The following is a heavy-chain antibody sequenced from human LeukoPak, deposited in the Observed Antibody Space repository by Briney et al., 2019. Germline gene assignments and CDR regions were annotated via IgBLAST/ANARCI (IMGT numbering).Heavy chain of an antibody. D-gene: IGHD3-9*01. CDR2: ITSSSSYT. CDR3: ARERYDILTGYSPDAFDY. Sequence: GGSLRLSCAASGFTFSTLNWVRRAPGKGLEWVSSITSSSSYTFYADSVKGRFTISRDNAKNSLYLQMNSLRAEDTAVYYCARERYDILTGYSPDAFDYWGQGTLVTVSS. V-gene: IGHV3-21*01. CDR1: GFTFST. J-gene: IGHJ4*02.